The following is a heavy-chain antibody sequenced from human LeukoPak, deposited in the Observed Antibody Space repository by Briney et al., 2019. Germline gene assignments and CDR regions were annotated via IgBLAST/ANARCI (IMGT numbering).Heavy chain of an antibody. V-gene: IGHV3-30-3*01. D-gene: IGHD3-10*01. CDR2: ISYDGSNK. CDR1: GFTFSSYA. Sequence: GGSLRLSCAASGFTFSSYAMHWVRQAPGKGLEWVAVISYDGSNKYYADSVKGRFTISRDNSKNTLYLQMNSLRAEDTAVYYCAKDAQDYYGSGSYYNGPGDYWGQGTLVTVSS. CDR3: AKDAQDYYGSGSYYNGPGDY. J-gene: IGHJ4*02.